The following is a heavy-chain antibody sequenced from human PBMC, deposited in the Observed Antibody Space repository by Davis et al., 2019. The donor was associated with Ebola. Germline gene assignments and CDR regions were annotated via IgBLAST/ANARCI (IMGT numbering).Heavy chain of an antibody. V-gene: IGHV4-34*01. Sequence: ESLKISCAASGFTFSGSSMNWVRQPPGKGLEWIGEINHSGRTNYNPSLKSRVTISLDTSRNQFSLRLGSVTAADTAVYYCARAFHNWYFDLWGRGTLVTVSS. J-gene: IGHJ2*01. CDR3: ARAFHNWYFDL. CDR1: GFTFSGSS. CDR2: INHSGRT.